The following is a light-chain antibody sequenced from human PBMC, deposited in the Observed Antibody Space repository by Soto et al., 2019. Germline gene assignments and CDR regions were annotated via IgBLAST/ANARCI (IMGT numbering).Light chain of an antibody. J-gene: IGKJ2*01. CDR2: KAS. CDR3: QQTYSSPPYT. V-gene: IGKV1-5*03. CDR1: QSISDW. Sequence: DIQMTQSPSTLSASVGDRVTITCRASQSISDWLAWYQQKPGQAPKLLIYKASSLESGVPSRFSGSGSGTEFTLTISSLQPDDVATYYCQQTYSSPPYTFGQGTKVEIK.